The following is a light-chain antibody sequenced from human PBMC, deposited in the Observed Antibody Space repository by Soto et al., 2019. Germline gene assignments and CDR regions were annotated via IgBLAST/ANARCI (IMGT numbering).Light chain of an antibody. Sequence: EIVMTQSPATLSVSPGGKDTLSCRASQSVGSNLAWYQQKPGQAPRLLIYGASTRATGIPARFSGSGSGTEFTLTISSLQSEDFAVYSCHHLRAFGQGTKVDIK. CDR2: GAS. CDR3: HHLRA. V-gene: IGKV3-15*01. J-gene: IGKJ1*01. CDR1: QSVGSN.